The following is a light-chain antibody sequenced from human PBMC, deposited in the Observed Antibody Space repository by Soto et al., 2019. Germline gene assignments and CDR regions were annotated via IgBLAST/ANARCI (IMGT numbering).Light chain of an antibody. CDR1: SSDVGGYNY. V-gene: IGLV2-14*01. J-gene: IGLJ1*01. CDR2: NVS. CDR3: TSSTSGSLYV. Sequence: LTQAASVSGSPGQSITISCTGTSSDVGGYNYVSWYQQFPGKVPKLLIYNVSNRPSGVSNRFSGSKSGNTASLTISGLQAEDEADYFCTSSTSGSLYVFGTGTKVTVL.